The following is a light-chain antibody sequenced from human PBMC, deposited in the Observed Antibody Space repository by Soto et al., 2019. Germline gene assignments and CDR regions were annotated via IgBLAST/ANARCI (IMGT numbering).Light chain of an antibody. V-gene: IGKV3-11*01. CDR1: QSVSSC. J-gene: IGKJ5*01. Sequence: GVGAGRSRRASQSVSSCLAGYQHKPGQAPRLLIYDASKRATGLPARFCGSGSGTDVSHTGIRFRPEDCAVFYIPQRNDSPVTFGQGTRLEIK. CDR3: PQRNDSPVT. CDR2: DAS.